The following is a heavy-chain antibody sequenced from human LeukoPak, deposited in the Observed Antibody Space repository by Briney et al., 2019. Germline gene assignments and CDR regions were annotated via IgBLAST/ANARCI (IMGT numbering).Heavy chain of an antibody. V-gene: IGHV3-23*01. J-gene: IGHJ4*02. CDR1: GFPFSSHG. Sequence: PGGSLRLSCAASGFPFSSHGMSWVRQAPGKGLEWVSGIIGGGGSTYYADSVKGRFTISGDNSRNTLYLQMNSLRAEDTAVYYCAKDGAPWGPMYYFDYWGQGTLVTVSS. CDR3: AKDGAPWGPMYYFDY. D-gene: IGHD3-16*01. CDR2: IIGGGGST.